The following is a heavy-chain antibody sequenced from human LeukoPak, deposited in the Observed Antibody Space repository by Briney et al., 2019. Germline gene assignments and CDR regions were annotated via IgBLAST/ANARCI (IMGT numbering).Heavy chain of an antibody. CDR3: ARPRTSGWYFGAFDI. J-gene: IGHJ3*02. D-gene: IGHD6-19*01. CDR1: GGSINNGGYY. V-gene: IGHV4-31*03. Sequence: SETLSLTCTVSGGSINNGGYYWSWIRQHPGKGLEWIGYIYYSGSSYYNPSLRSRVTISVDTSKNQFSLKLSSVTAADTAVYYCARPRTSGWYFGAFDIWGHGTMVTVSS. CDR2: IYYSGSS.